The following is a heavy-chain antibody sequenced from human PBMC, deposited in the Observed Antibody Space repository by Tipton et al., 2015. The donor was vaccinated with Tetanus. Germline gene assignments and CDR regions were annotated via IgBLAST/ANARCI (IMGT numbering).Heavy chain of an antibody. CDR1: GYNFVNFG. V-gene: IGHV1-18*01. J-gene: IGHJ6*02. Sequence: QLVQSGPEVKEPGASVKVSCKASGYNFVNFGISWVRQAPGQGLEWMGWISAYNGKTKYAQRLQGRVTMTTDRSASTAYMDLRRLRAYDAAVYYCARVQEQRIYYYGMDVWGQGTTVTVSS. CDR2: ISAYNGKT. CDR3: ARVQEQRIYYYGMDV. D-gene: IGHD6-25*01.